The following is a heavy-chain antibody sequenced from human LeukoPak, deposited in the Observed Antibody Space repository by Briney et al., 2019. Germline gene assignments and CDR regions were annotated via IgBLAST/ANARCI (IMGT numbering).Heavy chain of an antibody. Sequence: GGSLRLSCAASGFTFSTYWMSWVRQAPGKGLEWVANIKQDGSEKYYVDSVKGRFTISRDYAKNSLYLQMNSLRAEDTAVYYCARGFTVTKLDYWGQGTLVTVSS. J-gene: IGHJ4*02. CDR3: ARGFTVTKLDY. CDR2: IKQDGSEK. CDR1: GFTFSTYW. V-gene: IGHV3-7*04. D-gene: IGHD4-17*01.